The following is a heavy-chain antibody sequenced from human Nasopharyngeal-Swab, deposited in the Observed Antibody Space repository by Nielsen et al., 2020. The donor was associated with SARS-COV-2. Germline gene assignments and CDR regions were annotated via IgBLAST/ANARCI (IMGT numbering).Heavy chain of an antibody. J-gene: IGHJ5*02. CDR3: AREYIFGRFDP. CDR2: INPNRGGT. Sequence: ASVKVSCKASGYTFTGYYMNRVRQAPGQGLEWMGRINPNRGGTNYAQKFQGRVTMTRDTSIGTAYMELSRLRSDDTAVYYCAREYIFGRFDPWGQGTLVTVSS. CDR1: GYTFTGYY. D-gene: IGHD3-16*01. V-gene: IGHV1-2*06.